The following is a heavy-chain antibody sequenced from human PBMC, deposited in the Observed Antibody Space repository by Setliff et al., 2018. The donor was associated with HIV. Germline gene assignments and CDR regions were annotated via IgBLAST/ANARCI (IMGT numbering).Heavy chain of an antibody. D-gene: IGHD4-17*01. Sequence: SETLSLTCTVSGASMRSGGYYWSWIRQHPGKGLEWIGYIYYNGNTNYNPSLKSRVTISVDTSKNQLSLKLSSVTAADTAVYYCAREIYGGNSRPFDYWGQGTLVTVSS. V-gene: IGHV4-61*08. J-gene: IGHJ4*02. CDR2: IYYNGNT. CDR3: AREIYGGNSRPFDY. CDR1: GASMRSGGYY.